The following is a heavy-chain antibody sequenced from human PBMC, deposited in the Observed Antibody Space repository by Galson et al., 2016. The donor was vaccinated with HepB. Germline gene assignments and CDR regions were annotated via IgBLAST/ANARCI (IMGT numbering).Heavy chain of an antibody. CDR2: IYSSGNT. J-gene: IGHJ5*02. V-gene: IGHV4-4*07. CDR1: GDSISMYY. CDR3: ARDYYGSGAYYP. D-gene: IGHD3-10*01. Sequence: ETLSLTCSVSGDSISMYYWTWIRQPAGKGLEWIGRIYSSGNTNYNRSLQSRLTMSVDASKNEFSLKLSSVTAADTAVYFCARDYYGSGAYYPWGQGTLVIVSS.